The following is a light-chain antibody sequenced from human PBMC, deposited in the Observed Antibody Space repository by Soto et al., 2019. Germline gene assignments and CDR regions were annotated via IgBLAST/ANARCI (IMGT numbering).Light chain of an antibody. CDR2: AAS. J-gene: IGKJ1*01. V-gene: IGKV1-39*01. CDR3: QQSYSTLWT. Sequence: DIQMTPSPSSLSASVGYRVTITCLASQSISSYLNWYQQKPGKAPKLLIYAASSLQSGVPSRFSGSGSGTDFTLTISSLQPEDFATYYCQQSYSTLWTFGQGPKVDI. CDR1: QSISSY.